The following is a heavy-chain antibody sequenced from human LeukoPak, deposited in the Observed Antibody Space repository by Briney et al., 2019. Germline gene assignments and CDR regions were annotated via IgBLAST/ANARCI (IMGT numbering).Heavy chain of an antibody. J-gene: IGHJ4*02. Sequence: ASVKVSCKASGGTFSSYAISWVRQAPGQGLEWMGRINPNSGGTNYAQKFQGRVTMTRDTSISTAYMELSRLRSDDTAVYYCARANGYSSSGTKVFFDYWGQGTLVTVSS. CDR3: ARANGYSSSGTKVFFDY. V-gene: IGHV1-2*06. CDR1: GGTFSSYA. CDR2: INPNSGGT. D-gene: IGHD6-13*01.